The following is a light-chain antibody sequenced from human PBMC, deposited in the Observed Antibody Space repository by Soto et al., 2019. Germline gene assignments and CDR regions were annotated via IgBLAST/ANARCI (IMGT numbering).Light chain of an antibody. CDR1: QTISSW. CDR3: QHYNSYSEA. J-gene: IGKJ1*01. CDR2: KAS. V-gene: IGKV1-5*03. Sequence: DIQMTQSPSTLSGSVGDRVTITCRASQTISSWLAWYQQKPGKAPKLLIYKASTLKSGVPSRFSGSGSGTEYTRTLSSLQPDDFATYDCQHYNSYSEAFGQGTKVELK.